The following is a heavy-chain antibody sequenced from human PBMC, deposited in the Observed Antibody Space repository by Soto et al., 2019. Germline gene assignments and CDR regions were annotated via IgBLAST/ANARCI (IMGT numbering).Heavy chain of an antibody. CDR3: ARAASTDYINLHY. D-gene: IGHD4-4*01. Sequence: GASVKVSCKASGYTFTGHYMHWVRQAPGQGLEWMGWINANSGATLDAQKFQGRVTMTRDTSIRTAYLELSRLTSDDTAVYFCARAASTDYINLHYCGQGTLVNDYS. V-gene: IGHV1-2*02. J-gene: IGHJ4*02. CDR2: INANSGAT. CDR1: GYTFTGHY.